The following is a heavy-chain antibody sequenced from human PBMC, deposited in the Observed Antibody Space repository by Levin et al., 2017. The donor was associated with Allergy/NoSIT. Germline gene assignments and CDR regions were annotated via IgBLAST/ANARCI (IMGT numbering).Heavy chain of an antibody. J-gene: IGHJ6*02. CDR2: IYYSGST. D-gene: IGHD2-8*01. CDR3: ARGPSPQRGYCTNGVCYGYDYGMDV. Sequence: SQTLSLTCTVSGGSISSYYWSWIRQPPGKGLEWIGYIYYSGSTNYNPSLKSRVTISVDTSKNQFSLKLSSVTAADTAVYYCARGPSPQRGYCTNGVCYGYDYGMDVWGQGTTVTVSS. CDR1: GGSISSYY. V-gene: IGHV4-59*01.